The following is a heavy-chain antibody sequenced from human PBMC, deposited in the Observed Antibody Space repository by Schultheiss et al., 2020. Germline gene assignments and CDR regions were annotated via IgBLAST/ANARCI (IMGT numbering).Heavy chain of an antibody. V-gene: IGHV3-66*01. D-gene: IGHD2-2*01. CDR2: IYSGGST. J-gene: IGHJ4*02. CDR3: ARDGLRVVVPAAMGYFDY. CDR1: GFTFSSYW. Sequence: CGSLRLPCAASGFTFSSYWMSWVRQAPGKGLEWVSVIYSGGSTYYADSVKGRFTISRDNSKNTLYLQMNSLRAEDTAVYYCARDGLRVVVPAAMGYFDYWGQGTMVTVSS.